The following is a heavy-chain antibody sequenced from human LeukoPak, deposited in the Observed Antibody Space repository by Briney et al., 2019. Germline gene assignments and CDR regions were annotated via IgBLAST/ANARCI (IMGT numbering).Heavy chain of an antibody. CDR3: ARLPRVDTAMVTEYYFDY. CDR1: GYSFTSYW. Sequence: GESLKISCKGSGYSFTSYWIGWVRQMPGKGLEWMGIIYPGDSDTRYSPPFQGQVTIPADKSISTAYLQWSSMKASDTAMYYCARLPRVDTAMVTEYYFDYWGQGTLVTVSS. CDR2: IYPGDSDT. V-gene: IGHV5-51*01. D-gene: IGHD5-18*01. J-gene: IGHJ4*02.